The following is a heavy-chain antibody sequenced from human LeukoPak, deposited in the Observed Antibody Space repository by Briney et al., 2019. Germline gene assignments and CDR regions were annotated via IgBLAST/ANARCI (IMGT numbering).Heavy chain of an antibody. Sequence: ASVTVSCKASGYTFTSYYMHWVRQAPGQGLEWMGIINPSGGSTSYAQKFQGRVTMTRDTSISTAYMELSRLRSDDTAVYYCARVVYDFWSGYYTGYYGMDAWGQGTTVTVSS. J-gene: IGHJ6*02. CDR2: INPSGGST. CDR1: GYTFTSYY. D-gene: IGHD3-3*01. V-gene: IGHV1-46*01. CDR3: ARVVYDFWSGYYTGYYGMDA.